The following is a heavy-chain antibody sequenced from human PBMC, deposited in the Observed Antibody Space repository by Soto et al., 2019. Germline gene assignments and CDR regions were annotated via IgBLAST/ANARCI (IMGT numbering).Heavy chain of an antibody. CDR2: INHRGST. V-gene: IGHV4-34*01. Sequence: TSETLSLTCAVYGGSFSGYYWSWIRQPPGKGLEWIGEINHRGSTNYNPSLKSRVTISVGTSENQFSLKLSSVTAADTAVYYCARDPSVAAAGRVAGRGSYFDYWGQGTMVTVSS. CDR3: ARDPSVAAAGRVAGRGSYFDY. J-gene: IGHJ4*02. D-gene: IGHD6-13*01. CDR1: GGSFSGYY.